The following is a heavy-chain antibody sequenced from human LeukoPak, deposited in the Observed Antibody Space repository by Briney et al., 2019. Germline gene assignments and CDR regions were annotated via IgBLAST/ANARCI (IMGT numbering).Heavy chain of an antibody. Sequence: PGGSLRLSCAASGFTFSSYAMHWVRQAPGKGLEWVAVISYDGSNKYYADSVKGRFTISRDNSKNTLYLQMNSLRAEDTAVYYCARDNEGITPRTIVKSPGHYGMDVWGQGTTVTVSS. CDR2: ISYDGSNK. CDR1: GFTFSSYA. D-gene: IGHD4-23*01. CDR3: ARDNEGITPRTIVKSPGHYGMDV. J-gene: IGHJ6*02. V-gene: IGHV3-30*04.